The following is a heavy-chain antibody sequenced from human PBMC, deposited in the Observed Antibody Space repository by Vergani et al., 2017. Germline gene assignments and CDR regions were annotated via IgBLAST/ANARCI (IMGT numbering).Heavy chain of an antibody. J-gene: IGHJ5*02. V-gene: IGHV1-18*01. CDR1: GYTFTSYG. CDR3: ASERCSSTSCLWFDP. D-gene: IGHD2-2*01. CDR2: ISAYNGNT. Sequence: QVQLVQSGAEVKKPGASVKVSCKASGYTFTSYGISWVRQAPGQGLEWMGWISAYNGNTNYAQKLQGRVTMTTDSSTSTAYMELRSLRSDDTAVYYWASERCSSTSCLWFDPWGQGTLVTVSS.